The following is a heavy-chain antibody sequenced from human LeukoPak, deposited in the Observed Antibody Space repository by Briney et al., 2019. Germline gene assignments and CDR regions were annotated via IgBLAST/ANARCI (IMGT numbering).Heavy chain of an antibody. J-gene: IGHJ4*02. CDR1: GFTFSSYW. Sequence: GGSLRLSCAASGFTFSSYWMRWVRQAPGKGLDWVSAIDASGDTTYYTGAMKGRFTTSRDNSKNSLYLQMTSLRAEITAVYFCVKLVPAVDCSRTSCYGFVYWCQETLVTVAS. D-gene: IGHD2-2*01. CDR2: IDASGDTT. CDR3: VKLVPAVDCSRTSCYGFVY. V-gene: IGHV3-23*01.